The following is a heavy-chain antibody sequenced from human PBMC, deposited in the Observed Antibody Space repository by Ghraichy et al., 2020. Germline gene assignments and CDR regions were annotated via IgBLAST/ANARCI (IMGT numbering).Heavy chain of an antibody. CDR3: ARDREDWLRLPTPDY. V-gene: IGHV3-48*02. D-gene: IGHD5-12*01. CDR1: GFTFSSYS. J-gene: IGHJ4*02. Sequence: GGSLRLSCAASGFTFSSYSMNWVRQAPGKGLEWVSYISSSSSTIYYADSVKGRFTISRDNAKNSLYLQMNSLRDEDTAVYYCARDREDWLRLPTPDYWGQGTLVTVSS. CDR2: ISSSSSTI.